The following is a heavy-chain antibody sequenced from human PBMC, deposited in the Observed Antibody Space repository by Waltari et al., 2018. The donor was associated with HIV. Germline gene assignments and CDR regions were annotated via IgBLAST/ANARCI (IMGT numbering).Heavy chain of an antibody. CDR2: FDPEDGET. J-gene: IGHJ5*02. D-gene: IGHD1-1*01. CDR3: ARNWNDKTGWFDP. V-gene: IGHV1-24*01. Sequence: QVQLVQSGAEVKKPGASVQVSCQVSGYTLTELSMHCVRQAPGKGLEWMGGFDPEDGETIYAKKCQGRVTMTEDTSTDTAYMELSSLRSEDTAVYYCARNWNDKTGWFDPWGQGTLVTVSS. CDR1: GYTLTELS.